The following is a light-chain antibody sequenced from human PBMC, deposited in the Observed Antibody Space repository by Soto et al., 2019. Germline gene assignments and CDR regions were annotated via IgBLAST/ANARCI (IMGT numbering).Light chain of an antibody. CDR3: SSYAGSENFV. CDR1: SSDVGGYNY. CDR2: EVS. V-gene: IGLV2-8*01. J-gene: IGLJ1*01. Sequence: QSALTQPPSASGSPGQSVTISCTGTSSDVGGYNYVSWYQQHPDKAPKLIIYEVSERPSGVPDRFSGSKSGNTASLTVSGLQAEDEAYYYCSSYAGSENFVFGTGTKGTVL.